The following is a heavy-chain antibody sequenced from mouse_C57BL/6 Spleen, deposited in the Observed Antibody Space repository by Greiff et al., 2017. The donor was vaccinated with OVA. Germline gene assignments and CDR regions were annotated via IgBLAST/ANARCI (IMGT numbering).Heavy chain of an antibody. CDR3: ARGELYDYDVYFDV. D-gene: IGHD2-4*01. J-gene: IGHJ1*03. V-gene: IGHV1-55*01. CDR2: IYPGSGST. CDR1: GYTFTSYW. Sequence: QVQLQQPGAELVKPGASVKMSCKASGYTFTSYWITWVKQRPGQGLEWIGDIYPGSGSTNYNEKFKSKATLTVDTSSSTAYMQLSSLTSEDSAVYYCARGELYDYDVYFDVWGTGTTVTVSS.